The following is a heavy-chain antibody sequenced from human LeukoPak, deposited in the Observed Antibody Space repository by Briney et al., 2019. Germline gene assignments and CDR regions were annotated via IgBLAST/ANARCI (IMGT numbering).Heavy chain of an antibody. CDR1: GGTFSSYA. CDR2: IIPILGIA. CDR3: PRDGDYGGNSGRAFDL. V-gene: IGHV1-69*04. D-gene: IGHD4-23*01. J-gene: IGHJ3*01. Sequence: SVTVSCKASGGTFSSYAISWVRQAPGQGLEWMGWIIPILGIADYAQKFQGRCTITADKSTSTAYMELSSLRYDDTALYYCPRDGDYGGNSGRAFDLWGQGPRVSVSS.